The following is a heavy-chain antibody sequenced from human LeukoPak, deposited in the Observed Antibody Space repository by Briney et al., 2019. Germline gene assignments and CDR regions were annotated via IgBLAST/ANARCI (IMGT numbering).Heavy chain of an antibody. CDR1: GYTFTGYY. J-gene: IGHJ4*02. Sequence: GASVKVSCKASGYTFTGYYMHWVRQAPGQGLEWMGWINPNSGGTNYAQKFQGRVTMTRDTSISTAHMELSSLRSEDTAVYYCARGRGSGSVNYFDYWGQGTLVTVSS. CDR2: INPNSGGT. D-gene: IGHD3-10*01. V-gene: IGHV1-2*02. CDR3: ARGRGSGSVNYFDY.